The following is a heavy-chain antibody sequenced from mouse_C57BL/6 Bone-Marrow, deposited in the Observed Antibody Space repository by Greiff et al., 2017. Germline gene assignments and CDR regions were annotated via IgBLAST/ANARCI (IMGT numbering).Heavy chain of an antibody. J-gene: IGHJ3*01. D-gene: IGHD1-1*01. CDR2: IYPNYGTP. CDR3: ASSSIGSWFAY. V-gene: IGHV1-39*01. Sequence: EVQLQQSGPELVKPGASVKISCKASGYSFTDYNMNWVKQSNGKSLEWIGVIYPNYGTPSYNQKFKGKAILTVDTSSSTAYMQLNSLTSEDSAVYYGASSSIGSWFAYWGQGTMVTVSA. CDR1: GYSFTDYN.